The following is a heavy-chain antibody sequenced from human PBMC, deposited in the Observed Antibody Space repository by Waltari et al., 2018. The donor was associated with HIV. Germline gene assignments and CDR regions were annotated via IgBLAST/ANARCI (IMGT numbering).Heavy chain of an antibody. D-gene: IGHD3-22*01. CDR1: GGSITSSNW. CDR2: IYHSGST. J-gene: IGHJ6*02. Sequence: QVQLQESGPGLVKPSGTLSLTCAVSGGSITSSNWWSWVRRPPGQGLEWSGEIYHSGSTNYNPSLKSRVTISLDKSKNQFSLKLSSVTAADTALYYCAGSRSSGSSVYYGMDVWGQGTTVTVSS. V-gene: IGHV4-4*02. CDR3: AGSRSSGSSVYYGMDV.